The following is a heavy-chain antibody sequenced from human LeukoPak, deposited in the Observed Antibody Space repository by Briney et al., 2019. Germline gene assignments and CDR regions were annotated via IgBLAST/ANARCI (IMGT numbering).Heavy chain of an antibody. CDR1: GGSISSGGYY. CDR2: IYYSGST. D-gene: IGHD6-13*01. V-gene: IGHV4-31*03. J-gene: IGHJ4*02. Sequence: SETLSLTCTVSGGSISSGGYYWSWIRQHPGKGLEWIGYIYYSGSTYYNPSLKSRVTISVDTSKNQFSLKLSSVTAADTAVYYCARTQQLARDYYFDYWGQGTLATVSS. CDR3: ARTQQLARDYYFDY.